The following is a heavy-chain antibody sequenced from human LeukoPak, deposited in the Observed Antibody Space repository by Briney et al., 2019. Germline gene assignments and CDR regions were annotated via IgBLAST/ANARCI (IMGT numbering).Heavy chain of an antibody. CDR3: AKSGGYGLIDY. Sequence: KASETLSLTCTVSGASVSGSPYYWGWLRQPPGKGLEWIGSIYSSGSTYYNASLQSRVTISIETSKNQISLRLNSVTAADTAIYYCAKSGGYGLIDYWGQGTLVTVSS. CDR1: GASVSGSPYY. D-gene: IGHD1-26*01. CDR2: IYSSGST. J-gene: IGHJ4*02. V-gene: IGHV4-39*01.